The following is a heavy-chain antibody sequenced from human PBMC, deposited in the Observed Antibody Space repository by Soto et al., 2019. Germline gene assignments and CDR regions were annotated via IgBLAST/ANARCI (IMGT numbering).Heavy chain of an antibody. D-gene: IGHD3-10*01. CDR1: GYTFTSYY. CDR2: INPSGGST. V-gene: IGHV1-46*01. Sequence: ASVKVSCKASGYTFTSYYMHWVRQAPGQGLEWMGIINPSGGSTSYAQKFQGRVTMTRDTSTSIVYMELSSLRSEDTAVYYCARTGYGSEYYYYYYMDVWGKGTTVTVSS. J-gene: IGHJ6*03. CDR3: ARTGYGSEYYYYYYMDV.